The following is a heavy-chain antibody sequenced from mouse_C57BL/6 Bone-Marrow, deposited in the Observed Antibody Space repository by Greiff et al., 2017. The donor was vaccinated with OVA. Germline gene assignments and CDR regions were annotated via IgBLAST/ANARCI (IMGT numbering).Heavy chain of an antibody. CDR2: IHPNSGST. V-gene: IGHV1-64*01. D-gene: IGHD4-1*01. CDR3: ARNGVGRWYFDV. J-gene: IGHJ1*03. Sequence: QVQLQQPGAELVKPGASVKLSCKASGYTFTSYWMHWVKQRPGQGLEWIGMIHPNSGSTNYNEKFKSKATLTVDKSSSTAYMQLSSLTSEDSAVYYCARNGVGRWYFDVWGTGTTVTVSS. CDR1: GYTFTSYW.